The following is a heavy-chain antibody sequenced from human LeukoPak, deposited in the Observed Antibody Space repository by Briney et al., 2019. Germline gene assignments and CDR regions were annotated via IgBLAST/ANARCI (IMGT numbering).Heavy chain of an antibody. J-gene: IGHJ5*02. D-gene: IGHD5-18*01. CDR1: GGSISTYY. CDR3: ARTYSYRNWFDP. CDR2: IYHSGST. Sequence: SETLSLTCTVSGGSISTYYWNWIRQPPGKGLEWIGYIYHSGSTNYNPSLQSRVTISVDTSKNQFSLNLNSVTAADTAVYYCARTYSYRNWFDPWGQGTLVTVSS. V-gene: IGHV4-59*01.